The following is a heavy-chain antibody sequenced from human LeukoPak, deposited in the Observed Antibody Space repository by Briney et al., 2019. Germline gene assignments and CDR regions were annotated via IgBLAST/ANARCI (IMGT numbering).Heavy chain of an antibody. J-gene: IGHJ4*02. D-gene: IGHD2-8*02. CDR3: TKAPLRSCSGAFCYPFDY. CDR2: TVGGRPDT. CDR1: GFTFSNYA. Sequence: GSLRPSCAASGFTFSNYAMSWVRQTPGKGLEWVAATVGGRPDTYHAESVKGRFTVSRDDSRDTLFLQMNRLSVDDTAIYYCTKAPLRSCSGAFCYPFDYWGQGTLVTVSS. V-gene: IGHV3-23*01.